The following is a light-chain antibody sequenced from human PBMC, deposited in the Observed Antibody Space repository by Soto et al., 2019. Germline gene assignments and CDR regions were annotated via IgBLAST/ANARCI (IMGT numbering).Light chain of an antibody. V-gene: IGLV2-8*01. CDR1: SSDVGSHNL. CDR2: EVS. J-gene: IGLJ1*01. Sequence: QSALTQPPSASGSPGQSVTISCTGTSSDVGSHNLVSWYQQHPGKAPKLIIYEVSTRPSGVPDRFSGSKSGNTASLTVSGLQAEDEADYYCNSYEGCNTVFGTGTKVTVL. CDR3: NSYEGCNTV.